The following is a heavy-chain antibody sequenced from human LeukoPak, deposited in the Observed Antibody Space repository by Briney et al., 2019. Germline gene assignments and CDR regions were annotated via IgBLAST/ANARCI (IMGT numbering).Heavy chain of an antibody. J-gene: IGHJ6*03. CDR3: ASLWAAAGTWDYYYYMDV. Sequence: SETLSLTCTVSGASISSYYWSWIRQPPGKGLEWIGYIYYTGSTNYNPSLKSRVTISVDTSKNQFSLKLSSVTAADTAVYYCASLWAAAGTWDYYYYMDVWGKGTTVTVSS. CDR2: IYYTGST. CDR1: GASISSYY. V-gene: IGHV4-59*01. D-gene: IGHD6-13*01.